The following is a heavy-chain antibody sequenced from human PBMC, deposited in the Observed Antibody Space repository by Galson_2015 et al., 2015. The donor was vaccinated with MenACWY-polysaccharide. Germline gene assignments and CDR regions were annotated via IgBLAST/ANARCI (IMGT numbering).Heavy chain of an antibody. J-gene: IGHJ5*02. CDR1: GFTFRNFW. CDR2: INSDGRGT. CDR3: AVYCSTINCYTSFGWFDP. V-gene: IGHV3-74*01. D-gene: IGHD2-2*01. Sequence: SLRLSCAASGFTFRNFWMHWVRQAPGKGLVWVSRINSDGRGTDYADSVKGRFTISRDNAKNTLYLQMNSLRAEDTAVYYCAVYCSTINCYTSFGWFDPWGQGTLVTVSS.